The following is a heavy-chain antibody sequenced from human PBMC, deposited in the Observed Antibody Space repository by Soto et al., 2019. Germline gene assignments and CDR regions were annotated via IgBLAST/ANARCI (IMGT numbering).Heavy chain of an antibody. CDR2: ISYHGSNK. CDR3: AKDRCGGECYDAFDI. CDR1: GFTFSSYG. V-gene: IGHV3-30*18. J-gene: IGHJ3*02. Sequence: VQLVESGGGVVQPGRSLRLSCAASGFTFSSYGMHWVRQAPGKGLEWVAVISYHGSNKYYADSVKGPFTISRDKSKNTLYLQMNSLRGKDKAVYYCAKDRCGGECYDAFDIWGQGTMVTVTS. D-gene: IGHD2-21*01.